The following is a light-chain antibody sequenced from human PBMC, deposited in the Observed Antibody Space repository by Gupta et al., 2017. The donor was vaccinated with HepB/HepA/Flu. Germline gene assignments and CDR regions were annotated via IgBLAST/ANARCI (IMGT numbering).Light chain of an antibody. CDR1: SSDVGYYNY. J-gene: IGLJ1*01. Sequence: QSALTQPASVSGSPGQSITISCTGTSSDVGYYNYVSWYQQHPGKAPKLIIYDVNKRPSGVSNRFSGSKSGNTASLTISGLQAEDEADYYCSSYTSRRLYVFGTGTKVTVL. CDR2: DVN. CDR3: SSYTSRRLYV. V-gene: IGLV2-14*01.